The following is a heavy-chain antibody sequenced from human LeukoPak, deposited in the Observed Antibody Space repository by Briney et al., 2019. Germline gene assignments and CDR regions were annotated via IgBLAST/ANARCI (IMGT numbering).Heavy chain of an antibody. D-gene: IGHD1-26*01. J-gene: IGHJ4*02. CDR1: GYTFTSYA. Sequence: ASVTVSCQASGYTFTSYAMNWVGQAPGHGLEGMGWFSPKTGGSHFAQKFRGRVAMTTDTSIRTAHVEVSRLRSDDTAVYYCVRDSGGSYYTPSDYWGQGTLLTVSS. CDR3: VRDSGGSYYTPSDY. CDR2: FSPKTGGS. V-gene: IGHV1-2*02.